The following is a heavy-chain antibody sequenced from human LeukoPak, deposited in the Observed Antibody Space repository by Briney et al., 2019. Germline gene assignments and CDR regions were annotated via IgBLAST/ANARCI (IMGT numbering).Heavy chain of an antibody. Sequence: ASVKVSCKASGYTFTSYDINWVRQATGQGLEWMGWINPNSGGTNYAQKFQGRVTMTRDTSISTAYMELSRLRSDDTAVYYCARVSSRKSSSDCWGQGTLVTVSS. D-gene: IGHD6-6*01. CDR3: ARVSSRKSSSDC. V-gene: IGHV1-2*02. CDR1: GYTFTSYD. J-gene: IGHJ4*02. CDR2: INPNSGGT.